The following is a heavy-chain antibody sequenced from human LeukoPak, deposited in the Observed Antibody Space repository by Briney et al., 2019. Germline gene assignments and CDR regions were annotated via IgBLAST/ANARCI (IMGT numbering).Heavy chain of an antibody. Sequence: GESLMISCKASGYSFTSYWIGWVRQMPGKGLEWMGIIDPSDSETRYTPSFQGQVNISVDKSLTTADLQWNSLKASDTAMYYCARQTAMGRSGDYWGQGTLVTVSS. CDR1: GYSFTSYW. CDR2: IDPSDSET. J-gene: IGHJ4*02. CDR3: ARQTAMGRSGDY. D-gene: IGHD5-18*01. V-gene: IGHV5-51*01.